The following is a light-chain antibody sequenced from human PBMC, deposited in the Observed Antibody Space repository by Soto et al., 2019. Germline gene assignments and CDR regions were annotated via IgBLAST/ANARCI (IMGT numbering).Light chain of an antibody. CDR3: QQYAGT. J-gene: IGKJ1*01. CDR2: GAS. Sequence: EVVLTQSPGTLSLSPGERATLSCRASQSVSSSYLAWYQRKPGQAPRLLIYGASSRATGIPDRFSGSGSGTDFTLTISRLEPEDFAVYYCQQYAGTFGQGTRWK. CDR1: QSVSSSY. V-gene: IGKV3-20*01.